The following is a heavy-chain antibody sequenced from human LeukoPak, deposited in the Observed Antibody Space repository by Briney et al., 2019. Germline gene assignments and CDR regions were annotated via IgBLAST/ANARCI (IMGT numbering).Heavy chain of an antibody. CDR1: GGSISGSSYY. CDR3: ARVGGAADY. CDR2: INHSGST. J-gene: IGHJ4*02. Sequence: SETLSLTCTVSGGSISGSSYYWGWIRQPPGKGLEWIGEINHSGSTNYNPSLKSRVTVSVDTSKNQFSLKLSSVTAADTAVYYCARVGGAADYWGQGTLVTVSS. V-gene: IGHV4-39*07. D-gene: IGHD2-15*01.